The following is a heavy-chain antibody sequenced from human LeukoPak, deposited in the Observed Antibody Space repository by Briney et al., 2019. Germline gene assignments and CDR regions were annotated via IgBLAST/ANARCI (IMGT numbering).Heavy chain of an antibody. CDR1: GGPISSGGY. V-gene: IGHV4-4*02. J-gene: IGHJ4*02. CDR2: IYISGST. D-gene: IGHD3-10*01. CDR3: TRHGSYSHGF. Sequence: PSETLSLTCAVSGGPISSGGYWSWVRQPPGKGLEWIGQIYISGSTNYNPSLDSRVTMSLDKSRNQLSLRLKSMTAADTAVYYCTRHGSYSHGFWGQGALVTVAS.